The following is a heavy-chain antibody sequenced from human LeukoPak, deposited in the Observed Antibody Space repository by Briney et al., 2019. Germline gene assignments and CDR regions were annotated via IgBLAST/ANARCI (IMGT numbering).Heavy chain of an antibody. CDR3: AKDPRGSSPLYYFDY. J-gene: IGHJ4*02. CDR1: GFTFSSYA. Sequence: PGGSLRLSCAASGFTFSSYAMSWVRQAPGKGLEWVSAISDSGGSTYYADSVKGRFTISRDNSKNTLYLQMNSLRAEDTAVYYCAKDPRGSSPLYYFDYWGQGTLVTVSS. D-gene: IGHD1-26*01. V-gene: IGHV3-23*01. CDR2: ISDSGGST.